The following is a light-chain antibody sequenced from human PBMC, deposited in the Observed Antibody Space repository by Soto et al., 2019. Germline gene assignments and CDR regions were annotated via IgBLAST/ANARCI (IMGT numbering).Light chain of an antibody. CDR2: GNN. Sequence: QSVLTQPPSVSGAPGQGVTISCTGSSSNIGAGYEVHWYQQLPGRAPKLLIYGNNNRPSGVPDRFSGSKSRTSASLAITGLQAEDEADYYCQSYDRSLSGYVVFGGGTKVTVL. CDR3: QSYDRSLSGYVV. J-gene: IGLJ2*01. CDR1: SSNIGAGYE. V-gene: IGLV1-40*01.